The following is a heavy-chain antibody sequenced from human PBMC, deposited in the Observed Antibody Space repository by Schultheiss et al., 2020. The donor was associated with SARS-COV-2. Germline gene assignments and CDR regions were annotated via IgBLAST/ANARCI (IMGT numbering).Heavy chain of an antibody. J-gene: IGHJ6*02. V-gene: IGHV4-59*12. CDR2: IYYSGST. D-gene: IGHD6-19*01. CDR1: GGSFSSYY. CDR3: ARGIAVAGSTYYYYYYGMDV. Sequence: SQTLSLTCAVYGGSFSSYYWSWIRQPAGKGLEWIGYIYYSGSTNYNPSLKSRVTISVDTSKNQFSLKLSSVTAADTAVYYCARGIAVAGSTYYYYYYGMDVWGQGTTVTVSS.